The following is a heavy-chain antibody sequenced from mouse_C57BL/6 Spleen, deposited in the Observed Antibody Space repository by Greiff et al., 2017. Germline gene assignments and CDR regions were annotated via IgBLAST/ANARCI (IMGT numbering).Heavy chain of an antibody. CDR2: ISYDGSN. CDR1: GYSITSGYY. V-gene: IGHV3-6*01. D-gene: IGHD2-3*01. CDR3: ARGWSNYAMDY. Sequence: EVQLQESGPGLVKPSQSLSLTCSVTGYSITSGYYWNWIRQFPGNKLEWMGYISYDGSNNYNPSLKNRISITRDTSKNQFFLKLNSVTTEDTATYYCARGWSNYAMDYWGQGTSVTVSS. J-gene: IGHJ4*01.